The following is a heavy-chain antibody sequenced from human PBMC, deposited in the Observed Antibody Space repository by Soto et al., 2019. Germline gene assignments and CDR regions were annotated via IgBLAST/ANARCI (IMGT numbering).Heavy chain of an antibody. Sequence: GGSLRLSCAASGFTLSSYAMHWVRQAPGKGLERVAVISYDGSNKYYADSVKGRFTISRDNSKNTLYLQMNSLRAEDTAVYYCARVSSSWYRNWFDHWGQGTLVTVSS. D-gene: IGHD6-13*01. J-gene: IGHJ5*02. V-gene: IGHV3-30-3*01. CDR3: ARVSSSWYRNWFDH. CDR2: ISYDGSNK. CDR1: GFTLSSYA.